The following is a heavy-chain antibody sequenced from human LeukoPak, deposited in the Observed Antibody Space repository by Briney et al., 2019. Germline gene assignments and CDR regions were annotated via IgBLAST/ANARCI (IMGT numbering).Heavy chain of an antibody. J-gene: IGHJ5*02. CDR1: GGTFSSYA. D-gene: IGHD5-24*01. V-gene: IGHV1-69*13. Sequence: GASVTVSCKASGGTFSSYAISWVRQAPGQGLEWMGGIIPIFGTANYTQKFQGRVTITADESTSTAYVELSSLRSEDTAVYYCAGREAFYNNWFAPWGQGTLVTVSS. CDR3: AGREAFYNNWFAP. CDR2: IIPIFGTA.